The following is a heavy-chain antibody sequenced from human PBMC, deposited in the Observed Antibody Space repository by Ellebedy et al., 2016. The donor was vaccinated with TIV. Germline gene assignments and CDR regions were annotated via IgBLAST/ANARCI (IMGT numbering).Heavy chain of an antibody. V-gene: IGHV4-4*07. CDR3: ARDGNYRPFDL. CDR2: IYTSGST. D-gene: IGHD5-24*01. J-gene: IGHJ3*01. Sequence: MPSETLSLTCTVSGGSMNNYYWSWIRQPAGKGLEWIGRIYTSGSTNYNPSLKSRVTMSVDTSKNQFSLKLSFVTAADTAVYYCARDGNYRPFDLWGLGTMVTVSS. CDR1: GGSMNNYY.